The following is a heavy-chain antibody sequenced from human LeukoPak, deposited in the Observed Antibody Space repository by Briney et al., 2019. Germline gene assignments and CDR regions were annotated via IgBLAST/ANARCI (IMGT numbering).Heavy chain of an antibody. CDR2: IYHGGST. D-gene: IGHD6-13*01. Sequence: GXXXXGGXXXSWIRQPPGRGLXGIGYIYHGGSTYYNPSLKSRVTISVDRSKNQFSLKLSSVTAADTAVYYCARAAAAGGWFDPWGQGTLVTVSS. CDR1: GXXXXGGXX. J-gene: IGHJ5*02. CDR3: ARAAAAGGWFDP. V-gene: IGHV4-30-2*01.